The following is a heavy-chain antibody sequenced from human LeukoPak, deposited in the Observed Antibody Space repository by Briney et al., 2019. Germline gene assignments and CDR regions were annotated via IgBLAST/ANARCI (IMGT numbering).Heavy chain of an antibody. D-gene: IGHD3-9*01. Sequence: SETLSLTCTVSGGSISSYYWSWIRQPAEKGLEWIGRIYTSGSTNYNPSLKSRVTMSVDTSKNQFSLKLSSVTAADTAVYYCARGIFGGLTGYYTFDYWGQGTLVTVSS. CDR3: ARGIFGGLTGYYTFDY. J-gene: IGHJ4*02. CDR1: GGSISSYY. V-gene: IGHV4-4*07. CDR2: IYTSGST.